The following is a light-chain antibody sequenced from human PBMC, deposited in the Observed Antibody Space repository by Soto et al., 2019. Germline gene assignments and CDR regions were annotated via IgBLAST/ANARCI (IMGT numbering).Light chain of an antibody. J-gene: IGLJ2*01. CDR1: SSDVGGYNS. CDR2: EVS. CDR3: SSYTITATL. Sequence: QSALTQPASVSGSPGQSITISCTGTSSDVGGYNSVSWFQQHPGEAPKLMIYEVSNRPSGVSDRFSGSKSGNTAFLTISGLQAEDEADYYCSSYTITATLFGRGTKLTVL. V-gene: IGLV2-14*01.